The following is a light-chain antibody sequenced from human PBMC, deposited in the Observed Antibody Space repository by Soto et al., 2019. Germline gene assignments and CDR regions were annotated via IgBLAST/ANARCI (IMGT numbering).Light chain of an antibody. CDR2: DDD. CDR1: SSNIGKNH. J-gene: IGLJ2*01. V-gene: IGLV1-51*01. Sequence: QSVLTQPPSVSAAPGQKVTISCSGSSSNIGKNHVSWYQQLPGEAPKLLIYDDDDRPSGIPDRFSGSKSGTSATLDITGLQTGDEDDYYCGAWDTSLTAGVLGGGTKLTVL. CDR3: GAWDTSLTAGV.